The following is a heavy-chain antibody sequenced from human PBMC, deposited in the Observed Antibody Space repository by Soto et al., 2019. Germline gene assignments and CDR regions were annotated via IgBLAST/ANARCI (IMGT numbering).Heavy chain of an antibody. V-gene: IGHV4-59*01. D-gene: IGHD2-8*01. CDR1: GGSISSYY. CDR2: IYYSGST. Sequence: SETLSLTCTVSGGSISSYYWSWIRQPPGKGLEWIGYIYYSGSTNYNPSLKSRVTISVDTSKNQFSLKLSSVTAADTAVYYCARGEGYCTNGVCYSLLVDYWGQGTLVTVSS. J-gene: IGHJ4*02. CDR3: ARGEGYCTNGVCYSLLVDY.